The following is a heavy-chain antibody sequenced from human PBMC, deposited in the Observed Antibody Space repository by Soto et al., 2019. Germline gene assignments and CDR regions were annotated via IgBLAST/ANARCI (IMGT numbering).Heavy chain of an antibody. CDR2: ISGIGGST. D-gene: IGHD3-3*01. Sequence: EVQLVESGGGLVQPGQSLRLSCAASGFTFSNYAMSWVRQAPGKGLEWVSDISGIGGSTYYADSVKGRFTISRDNTKNTLDMQMNNLRAEDTGVYYCANDYDIWNGYLLSYYMDVWGKGTTVTVSS. CDR3: ANDYDIWNGYLLSYYMDV. V-gene: IGHV3-23*04. J-gene: IGHJ6*03. CDR1: GFTFSNYA.